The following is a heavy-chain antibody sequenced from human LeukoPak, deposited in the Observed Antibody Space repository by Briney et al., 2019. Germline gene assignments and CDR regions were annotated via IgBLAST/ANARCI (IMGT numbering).Heavy chain of an antibody. Sequence: SETLSLTCAGYGGSFSGYYWSWIRQPPGKGLEWIGEINHSGSTNYNPSLKSRVTISVDTSRNQFSLKLSSVTAADTAVYYCAGYYYDSSGYYRPFDYWGQGTLVTASS. D-gene: IGHD3-22*01. J-gene: IGHJ4*02. V-gene: IGHV4-34*01. CDR2: INHSGST. CDR1: GGSFSGYY. CDR3: AGYYYDSSGYYRPFDY.